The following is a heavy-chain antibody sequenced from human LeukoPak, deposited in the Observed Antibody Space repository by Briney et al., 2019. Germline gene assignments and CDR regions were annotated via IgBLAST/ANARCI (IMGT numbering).Heavy chain of an antibody. CDR3: AGAAAGNVNWFDP. D-gene: IGHD6-13*01. CDR1: GGSISSSSYY. V-gene: IGHV4-39*01. Sequence: PSETLSLTCTVSGGSISSSSYYWGWIRQPPGKGLEWIASIYHSGTRYYNPSLKSRITISVDTSKNQFSLELSSVTATDTAVYYCAGAAAGNVNWFDPWGQGTLVIVSS. CDR2: IYHSGTR. J-gene: IGHJ5*02.